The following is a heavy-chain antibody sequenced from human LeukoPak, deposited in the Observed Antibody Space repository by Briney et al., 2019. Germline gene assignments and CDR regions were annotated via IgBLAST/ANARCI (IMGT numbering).Heavy chain of an antibody. D-gene: IGHD1-26*01. CDR3: ARDYSGEWEQLTGWWFDP. V-gene: IGHV1-46*01. J-gene: IGHJ5*02. CDR1: GYTFGTHW. Sequence: ASVKVSCKASGYTFGTHWMHWVRQAPGQGLEWMGLINPSGDFRSYAQKFQGRVTVTRDMSTRTVYMELSDLEPEDTAVYYCARDYSGEWEQLTGWWFDPWGQGTLVIVSS. CDR2: INPSGDFR.